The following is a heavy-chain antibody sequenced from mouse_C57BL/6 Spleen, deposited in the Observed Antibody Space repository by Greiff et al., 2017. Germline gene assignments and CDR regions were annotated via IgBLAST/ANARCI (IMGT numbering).Heavy chain of an antibody. Sequence: QVQLKESGPGLVQPSPSLSITCTVSGFSFTSYGVHWVRQSPGKGLEWLGVIWSGGRPDYNAAFIPRLSINKDKSKSQVFFKRNSLQADDTARYYCARLPLRGARDYWGQGTSVTVSS. CDR1: GFSFTSYG. V-gene: IGHV2-2*01. D-gene: IGHD1-1*01. CDR2: IWSGGRP. J-gene: IGHJ4*01. CDR3: ARLPLRGARDY.